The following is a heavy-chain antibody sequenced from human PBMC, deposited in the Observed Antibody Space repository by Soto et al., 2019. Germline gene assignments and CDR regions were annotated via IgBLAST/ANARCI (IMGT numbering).Heavy chain of an antibody. CDR1: GFTFSSYG. CDR3: AKDQDSSGWPAH. Sequence: GESLRLSCAASGFTFSSYGMHWVRQAPGKGLEWVAVISYDGSNKYYADSVKGRFTISRDNSKNTLYLQMNSLRAEDTAVYYCAKDQDSSGWPAHWGQGTLVTVSS. CDR2: ISYDGSNK. J-gene: IGHJ1*01. V-gene: IGHV3-30*18. D-gene: IGHD6-19*01.